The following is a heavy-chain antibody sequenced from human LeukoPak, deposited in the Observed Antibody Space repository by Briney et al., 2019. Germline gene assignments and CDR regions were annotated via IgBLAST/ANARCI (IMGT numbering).Heavy chain of an antibody. Sequence: PGGSLRLSCAAFGFTFSRYDMHWVRQATGKGLEWVSSIGTGGDTYYPGSVKGRFTISRENAKNSLYLQMNSLRAGDTAVYYCARGVNLEWLRMDVWGQGTKVTVSS. CDR1: GFTFSRYD. J-gene: IGHJ6*02. D-gene: IGHD3-3*01. CDR2: IGTGGDT. CDR3: ARGVNLEWLRMDV. V-gene: IGHV3-13*01.